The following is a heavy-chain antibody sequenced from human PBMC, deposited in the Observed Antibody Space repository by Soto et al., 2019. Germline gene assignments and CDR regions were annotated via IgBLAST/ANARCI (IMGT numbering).Heavy chain of an antibody. D-gene: IGHD3-9*01. J-gene: IGHJ4*02. Sequence: QVQLVQSGAEVKKPGSSVKVSRKASGGTFSSYAISWVRQAPGQGLEWMGGIIPIFGTANYAQKFQGRVTITADKSTSTAYMELSSLRSEDTAVYYCARDPGYDILTGYYTNPRYFDYWGQGTLVTVSS. CDR3: ARDPGYDILTGYYTNPRYFDY. CDR1: GGTFSSYA. V-gene: IGHV1-69*06. CDR2: IIPIFGTA.